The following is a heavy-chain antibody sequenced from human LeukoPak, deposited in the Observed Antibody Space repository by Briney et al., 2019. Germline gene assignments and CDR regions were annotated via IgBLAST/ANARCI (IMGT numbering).Heavy chain of an antibody. Sequence: GRSLRLSCAASGFTFSSYGMHWVRQAPGKGLEWVANIKQDGSEKYYVDSVKGRFTISRDNAKNSLYLQMNSLRAEDTAVYYCARLREITFGGVIGIDYWGQGTLVTVSS. CDR3: ARLREITFGGVIGIDY. CDR2: IKQDGSEK. D-gene: IGHD3-16*02. V-gene: IGHV3-7*01. J-gene: IGHJ4*02. CDR1: GFTFSSYG.